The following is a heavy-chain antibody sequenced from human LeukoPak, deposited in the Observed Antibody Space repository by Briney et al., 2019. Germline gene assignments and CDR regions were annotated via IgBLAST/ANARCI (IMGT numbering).Heavy chain of an antibody. CDR2: IYYSGST. V-gene: IGHV4-59*01. CDR1: GGSISDYC. D-gene: IGHD3-22*01. CDR3: ATGSSGPIIYFDY. J-gene: IGHJ4*02. Sequence: SETLSLTRTVSGGSISDYCWSWIRQPPGKGLEWIGYIYYSGSTIYNPSLKGRVTISVDTSKNQFSLKLSSVTAADTAVYYCATGSSGPIIYFDYWGQGALVTVSS.